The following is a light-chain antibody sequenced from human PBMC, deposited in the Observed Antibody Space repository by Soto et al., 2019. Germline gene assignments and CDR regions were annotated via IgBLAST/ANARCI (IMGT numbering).Light chain of an antibody. CDR1: QSISSSY. J-gene: IGKJ1*01. CDR2: DAS. V-gene: IGKV3-20*01. CDR3: QRYDSFRT. Sequence: EIVLTQSPGTLSLSPGERATLACRASQSISSSYLAWYQQKPGQAPRLLIYDASSRATGIPDRFSGSGSGTDFTLTITRLEPEDFAMYYCQRYDSFRTFGQGTKVDIK.